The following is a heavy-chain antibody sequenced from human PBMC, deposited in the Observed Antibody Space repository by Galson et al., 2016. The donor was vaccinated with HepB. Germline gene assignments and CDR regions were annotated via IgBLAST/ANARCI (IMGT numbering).Heavy chain of an antibody. V-gene: IGHV1-58*01. CDR3: AAGGPVSLDSYYIYGMAV. J-gene: IGHJ6*02. Sequence: SVKVSCKASGFTFTSSAVQWVRQTRGQRLEWIGWIVAGSGETNYAQKFHERVTITRDMSTRTAYMELSSLRSEDTAVYYCAAGGPVSLDSYYIYGMAVWGQGTTVTVSS. D-gene: IGHD3-16*01. CDR2: IVAGSGET. CDR1: GFTFTSSA.